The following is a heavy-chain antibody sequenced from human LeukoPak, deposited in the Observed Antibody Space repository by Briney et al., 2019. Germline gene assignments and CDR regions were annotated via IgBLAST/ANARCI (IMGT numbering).Heavy chain of an antibody. V-gene: IGHV1-2*02. J-gene: IGHJ3*02. Sequence: ASVKVSCKASGYTFTAYYIMHWVRQAPGQGLEWMGWINPISGGTNYAQKFQGRVTMTRDTSINTGYMELSRLISDDTAVFYCARGYNWNERGAFDIWGQGTMVTVSS. CDR2: INPISGGT. D-gene: IGHD1-1*01. CDR3: ARGYNWNERGAFDI. CDR1: GYTFTAYY.